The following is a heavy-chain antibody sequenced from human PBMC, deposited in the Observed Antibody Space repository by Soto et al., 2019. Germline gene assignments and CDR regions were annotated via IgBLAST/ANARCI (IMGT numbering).Heavy chain of an antibody. V-gene: IGHV4-39*01. D-gene: IGHD6-19*01. CDR3: ARRTVNIRTFYSGLKTHCFDY. CDR2: IYYSGST. J-gene: IGHJ4*02. CDR1: GDSMSRSDYY. Sequence: SETLSLTCAVSGDSMSRSDYYWGWIRQAPGKGLEWIGSIYYSGSTYYNPSLQSRVAISVDTSKNQFSLKLKSVTAADTAIYYCARRTVNIRTFYSGLKTHCFDYWGQGAPVTVSS.